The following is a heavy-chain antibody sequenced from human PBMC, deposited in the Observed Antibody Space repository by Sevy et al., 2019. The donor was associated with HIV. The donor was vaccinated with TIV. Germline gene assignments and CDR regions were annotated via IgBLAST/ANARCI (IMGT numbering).Heavy chain of an antibody. V-gene: IGHV3-21*04. CDR1: GFTFSSYS. CDR2: ISSSSSYI. Sequence: GGCLRLSCAASGFTFSSYSMNWVRQAPGKGLEWVSSISSSSSYIYYADSVKGRFTISRDNAENFLYLQMNSLRAEDKDLYYCSRSRAFYYGMDVWGQGTTVTVSS. D-gene: IGHD6-6*01. J-gene: IGHJ6*02. CDR3: SRSRAFYYGMDV.